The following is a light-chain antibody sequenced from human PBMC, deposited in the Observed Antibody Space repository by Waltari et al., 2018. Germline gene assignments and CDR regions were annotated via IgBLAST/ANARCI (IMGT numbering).Light chain of an antibody. CDR3: QQRSNWPPFT. J-gene: IGKJ2*01. CDR1: QSITNY. Sequence: PGERATLSCRASQSITNYLAWYQHKPGQAPRLLIYDASKRATGLPARFSGSGSGKDFTLTISGLEPEDFAVYYCQQRSNWPPFTFGQGTKLELK. CDR2: DAS. V-gene: IGKV3-11*01.